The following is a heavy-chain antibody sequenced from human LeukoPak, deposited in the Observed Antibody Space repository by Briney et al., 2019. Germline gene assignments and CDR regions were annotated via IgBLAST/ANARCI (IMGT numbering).Heavy chain of an antibody. CDR1: GFTFSNYA. CDR3: ASHYDTSGYHYFDF. D-gene: IGHD3-22*01. J-gene: IGHJ4*02. Sequence: PGRSLRLSCAASGFTFSNYAMHWVRQAPGKGLEWVAVISSDGSNKYYADSVKGRFTISGDNSKNTLYLQMNSLRAEDTAVYSRASHYDTSGYHYFDFWGQGTLVTVSS. CDR2: ISSDGSNK. V-gene: IGHV3-30-3*01.